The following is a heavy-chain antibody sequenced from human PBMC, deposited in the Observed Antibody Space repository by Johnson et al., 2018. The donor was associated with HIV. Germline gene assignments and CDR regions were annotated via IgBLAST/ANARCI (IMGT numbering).Heavy chain of an antibody. CDR2: ISWNSGSI. CDR1: GFTFSRYA. Sequence: VQLVESGGGVVQPGRSLRLSCAASGFTFSRYAMHWVRQAPGKGPEWVSGISWNSGSIGYADSVKGRFTISRDNAKNSLYLQMNSLRAEDTALYYCAKDRAVAGYDAFDIWGQGTMVTVSS. J-gene: IGHJ3*02. D-gene: IGHD6-19*01. V-gene: IGHV3-9*01. CDR3: AKDRAVAGYDAFDI.